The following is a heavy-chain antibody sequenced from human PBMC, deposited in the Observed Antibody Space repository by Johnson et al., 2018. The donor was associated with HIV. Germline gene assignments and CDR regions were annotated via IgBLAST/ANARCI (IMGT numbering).Heavy chain of an antibody. CDR3: TTGRYWSDAVDV. J-gene: IGHJ3*01. CDR1: GFTFSDAW. V-gene: IGHV3-15*01. Sequence: VQLVESGGGLVKPGGSLALSCAASGFTFSDAWMNWVRQAPGKGLEWVGRIKSRANSGTADYAAPVRGRFTFSTDASKTTLYLRMNSLKTEDTGVYYCTTGRYWSDAVDVKGRG. CDR2: IKSRANSGTA. D-gene: IGHD1-1*01.